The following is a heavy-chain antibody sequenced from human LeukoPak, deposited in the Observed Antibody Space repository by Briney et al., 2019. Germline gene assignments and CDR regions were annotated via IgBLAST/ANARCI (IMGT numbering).Heavy chain of an antibody. V-gene: IGHV3-11*01. Sequence: GGSLRLSCAASGFTFSDYYMSWIRQAPGKGLEWVSYISSSGTTIYYADSVKGRFTISRDNARNSVYMEMNDLIDEDTAFYYCARGENGSFDRWGQGTLVIVSS. CDR3: ARGENGSFDR. J-gene: IGHJ4*02. D-gene: IGHD3-10*01. CDR2: ISSSGTTI. CDR1: GFTFSDYY.